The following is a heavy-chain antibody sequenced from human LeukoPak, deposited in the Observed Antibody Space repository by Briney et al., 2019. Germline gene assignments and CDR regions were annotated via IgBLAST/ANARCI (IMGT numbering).Heavy chain of an antibody. CDR3: ARERFRYYYDSSGYPDAFDI. CDR1: GDSVSRNSAA. Sequence: SQTLSLTCAISGDSVSRNSAAWNWIRQSPSRGLEWLGRTYYRSKWYNDYAVSVKSRITINPDTSKNQFSLQLNSVTPEDTAVYYCARERFRYYYDSSGYPDAFDIWGQGTMVTVSS. J-gene: IGHJ3*02. V-gene: IGHV6-1*01. CDR2: TYYRSKWYN. D-gene: IGHD3-22*01.